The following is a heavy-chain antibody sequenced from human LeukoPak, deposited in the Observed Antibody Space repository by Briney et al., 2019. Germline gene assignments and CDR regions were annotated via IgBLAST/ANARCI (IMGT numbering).Heavy chain of an antibody. CDR1: GGSINSYY. D-gene: IGHD3-22*01. CDR3: ARDDSSRDDSSGYHV. J-gene: IGHJ4*02. V-gene: IGHV4-4*07. Sequence: LQTLSLTCTVSGGSINSYYWTWIRQSAEKGLEWIGRIHFSGSTNYNPALKSRVAISLDDSKNQFSLKLRSVTAADTAVYFCARDDSSRDDSSGYHVWGRGTLVTVSS. CDR2: IHFSGST.